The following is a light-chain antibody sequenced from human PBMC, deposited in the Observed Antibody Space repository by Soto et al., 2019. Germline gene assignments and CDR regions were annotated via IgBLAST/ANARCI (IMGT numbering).Light chain of an antibody. CDR1: SSDVGGYDY. CDR2: EVN. Sequence: QSALTQPASVSGSPGQSITISCTGSSSDVGGYDYVSWYQQHPGKAPKLMIYEVNNRPSGVPDRFSGSKSGNTASLTVSGLQVEDEADYYCSSFAGSQYVFGTGTKLTVL. V-gene: IGLV2-8*01. CDR3: SSFAGSQYV. J-gene: IGLJ1*01.